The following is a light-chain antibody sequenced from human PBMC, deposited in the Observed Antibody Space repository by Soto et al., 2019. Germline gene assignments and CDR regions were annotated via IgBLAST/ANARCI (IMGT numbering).Light chain of an antibody. V-gene: IGLV2-23*03. CDR3: CSFAGTTTLYV. CDR1: SSDIGSYNL. Sequence: QSVLTQPASVSGSPGQSITISCTGSSSDIGSYNLVSWYQQHPGKAPKLIIYEGSKRPSGVSNRFSGSKSGNTVSLTISGLQADDEADYYCCSFAGTTTLYVFGTGTKLTVL. J-gene: IGLJ1*01. CDR2: EGS.